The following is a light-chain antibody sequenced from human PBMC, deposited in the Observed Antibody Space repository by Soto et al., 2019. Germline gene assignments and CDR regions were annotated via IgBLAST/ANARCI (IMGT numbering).Light chain of an antibody. CDR3: QHSET. V-gene: IGKV3-15*01. CDR1: QSVSSN. CDR2: GAS. J-gene: IGKJ1*01. Sequence: EIVMTQSPATLSVSPGERATLSCRASQSVSSNLAWYQQKPGQAPRLLIYGASTRATGIPARFSGSGSGTEFTLTISSLQYEDFVVYYFQHSETFGQGTQVDIK.